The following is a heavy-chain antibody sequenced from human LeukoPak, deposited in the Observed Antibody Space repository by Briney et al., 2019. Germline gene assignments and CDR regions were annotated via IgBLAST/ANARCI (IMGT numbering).Heavy chain of an antibody. CDR3: AIYSSSYFGIDV. D-gene: IGHD6-13*01. Sequence: SETLSLTCTVSGGSVSSGSYYWRWIRQPPGKGLEWIGYIYYSGSTNYNPSLKSRVTISVDTSKNQFSLKLSSVTAEDTAVYYCAIYSSSYFGIDVWGQGTTVTVSS. CDR2: IYYSGST. CDR1: GGSVSSGSYY. V-gene: IGHV4-61*01. J-gene: IGHJ6*02.